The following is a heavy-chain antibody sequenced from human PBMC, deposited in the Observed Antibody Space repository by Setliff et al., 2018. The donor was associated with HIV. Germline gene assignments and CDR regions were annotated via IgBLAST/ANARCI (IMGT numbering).Heavy chain of an antibody. CDR1: GGSLSDYY. CDR3: ARGIAVAGPYFDY. D-gene: IGHD6-19*01. CDR2: IYYSGSS. Sequence: SETLSLTCAVYGGSLSDYYWSWIRQPPGKGLEWIGYIYYSGSSKNTPSLKSRVTISVDTPKNEFSLKLSSMTAADTAVYYCARGIAVAGPYFDYWGQGTLVTVSS. J-gene: IGHJ4*02. V-gene: IGHV4-59*01.